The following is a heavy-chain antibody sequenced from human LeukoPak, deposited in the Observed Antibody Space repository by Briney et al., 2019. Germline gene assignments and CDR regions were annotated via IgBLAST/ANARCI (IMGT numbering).Heavy chain of an antibody. CDR3: ARVSVDAFDI. V-gene: IGHV3-48*02. Sequence: PGGSLRLSCAASGFTFSSFSMNWVRQAPGKGLEWLSYISSGSGSIYYADSAQGRFTISRDNARNSLYLQMNSLRDEDTAVYYCARVSVDAFDIWGQGTIVSASS. CDR1: GFTFSSFS. CDR2: ISSGSGSI. J-gene: IGHJ3*02.